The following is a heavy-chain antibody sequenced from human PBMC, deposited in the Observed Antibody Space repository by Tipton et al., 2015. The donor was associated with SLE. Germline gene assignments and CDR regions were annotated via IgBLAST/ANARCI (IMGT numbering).Heavy chain of an antibody. V-gene: IGHV1-2*06. J-gene: IGHJ4*02. Sequence: QSGAEVKKPGASVKVSCKASGYTFTGYYMHWVRQAPGQGLEWMGRINPNSGGTNYAQKFQGRVTMTRDTSISTAYMELSRLRSDDTAVYYCARDPLYSSSHPVDYWGQGTLVTVSS. CDR2: INPNSGGT. CDR3: ARDPLYSSSHPVDY. CDR1: GYTFTGYY. D-gene: IGHD6-6*01.